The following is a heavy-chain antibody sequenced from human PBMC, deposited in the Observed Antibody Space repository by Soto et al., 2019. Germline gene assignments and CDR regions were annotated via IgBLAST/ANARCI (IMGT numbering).Heavy chain of an antibody. CDR3: ARGIVIPNQPFDF. J-gene: IGHJ4*02. Sequence: QVQLVQSGAEVKKPGASVKVSCKASGYTFTSYDINWVRQATGQGLEWMGWMNPNRGNTGYAQKFQGRVTMTRNTSISTAYMALSSLRSEDTSVYYCARGIVIPNQPFDFWGQGTLVTVSS. V-gene: IGHV1-8*01. D-gene: IGHD3-22*01. CDR1: GYTFTSYD. CDR2: MNPNRGNT.